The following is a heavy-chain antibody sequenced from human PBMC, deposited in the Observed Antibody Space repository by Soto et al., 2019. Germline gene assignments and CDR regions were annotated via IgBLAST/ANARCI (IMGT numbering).Heavy chain of an antibody. Sequence: QVQLVESGGGVVQPGRSLRLSCAASGFNFSNYAMHWVRQAPGKGLEWVAVISYDGSNKYYADSVKGRFTISRDTSKNTLYVQRNNLQFEDTAVYYCAKDREHYLVRGSFDPWGQGALVTVSS. V-gene: IGHV3-30*18. CDR1: GFNFSNYA. D-gene: IGHD1-26*01. CDR2: ISYDGSNK. J-gene: IGHJ5*02. CDR3: AKDREHYLVRGSFDP.